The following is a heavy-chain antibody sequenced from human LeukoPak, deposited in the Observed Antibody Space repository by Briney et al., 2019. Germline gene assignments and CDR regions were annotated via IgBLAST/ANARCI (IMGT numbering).Heavy chain of an antibody. D-gene: IGHD3-22*01. Sequence: ASVKVSCKASGYTFTDSYMHWLRQAPGQGFEWMGWINPNTGGTKYAQRFQGRVTMTRDTSINTAYMELTRLRSDDTALYFCARVDSSGCWGQGTLVTVSS. J-gene: IGHJ4*02. CDR1: GYTFTDSY. CDR3: ARVDSSGC. V-gene: IGHV1-2*02. CDR2: INPNTGGT.